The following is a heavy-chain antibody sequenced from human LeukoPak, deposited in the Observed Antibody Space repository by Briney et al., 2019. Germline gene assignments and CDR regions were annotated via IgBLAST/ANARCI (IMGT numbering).Heavy chain of an antibody. J-gene: IGHJ4*02. CDR2: MRSKTEGETK. D-gene: IGHD1-1*01. CDR3: ATGVVTGTSR. V-gene: IGHV3-15*01. Sequence: AWMRSKTEGETKEYAASVKGRFTISRDDSRSRLYLQMNSLKTEDTAVYYCATGVVTGTSRWGQGTLATVSS.